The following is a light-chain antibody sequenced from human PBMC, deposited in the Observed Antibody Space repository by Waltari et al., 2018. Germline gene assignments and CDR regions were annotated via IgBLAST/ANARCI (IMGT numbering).Light chain of an antibody. V-gene: IGLV1-51*01. CDR1: SSNIGGYY. J-gene: IGLJ1*01. CDR2: DNN. Sequence: QSVLTQPPSVSGDPGQRVTISCTGSSSNIGGYYVYWYQQFPGTAPKLLIYDNNHRSYGIVDRFAGSMSGTSASLTVTLLVPVDDADYYCGGWDSGLSAYIFGVGTRFTVL. CDR3: GGWDSGLSAYI.